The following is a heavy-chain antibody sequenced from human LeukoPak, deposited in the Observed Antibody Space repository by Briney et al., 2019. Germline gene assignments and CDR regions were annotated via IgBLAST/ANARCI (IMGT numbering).Heavy chain of an antibody. CDR3: AKDRDPPYVGNSYGYYPDY. J-gene: IGHJ4*02. CDR2: ISWNGGSI. Sequence: GGSLRLSCAASGFTFSDYYMSWIRQAPGKGLEWASGISWNGGSIGYADFAKGRFTISRDNARNSLFLQMNTLRAEDTALYYCAKDRDPPYVGNSYGYYPDYWGQGTQVTVSS. D-gene: IGHD5-18*01. CDR1: GFTFSDYY. V-gene: IGHV3-9*01.